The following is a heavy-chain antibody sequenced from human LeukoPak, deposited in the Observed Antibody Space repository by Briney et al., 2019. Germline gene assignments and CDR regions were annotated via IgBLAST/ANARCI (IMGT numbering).Heavy chain of an antibody. D-gene: IGHD5-18*01. V-gene: IGHV3-53*01. Sequence: QSGGSLRLSCAASGFTVSRNYMSWVRQAPGKGLEWVSEIYSGGSTYYAASMKGRFSISRDNSKNTVYLQMNSLRVEDTAVYYCARTTEGGYIGYFYYYYMDVWGKGTTVTISS. CDR1: GFTVSRNY. CDR2: IYSGGST. CDR3: ARTTEGGYIGYFYYYYMDV. J-gene: IGHJ6*03.